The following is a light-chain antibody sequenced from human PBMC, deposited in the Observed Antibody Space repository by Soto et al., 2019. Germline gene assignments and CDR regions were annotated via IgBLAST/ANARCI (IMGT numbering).Light chain of an antibody. CDR3: QKYDSAPFT. CDR2: TSS. CDR1: QGISTY. Sequence: DIQMTQSPSSLSASVGDRVTITCRASQGISTYLAWFQQKPGKVPKLLIYTSSTVHSGVPSRFSGSGSGTRFALTISSLQLEDVATYYCQKYDSAPFTFGPGTKVDIK. V-gene: IGKV1-27*01. J-gene: IGKJ3*01.